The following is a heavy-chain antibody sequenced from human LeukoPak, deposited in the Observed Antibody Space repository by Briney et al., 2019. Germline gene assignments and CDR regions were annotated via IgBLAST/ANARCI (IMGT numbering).Heavy chain of an antibody. J-gene: IGHJ4*02. Sequence: ASVKVSCKVSGYTLTEFSMHWVRQAPGKGLEWMGGFDPEDGETIYAQKFQGRVTMTEDTSTDTAYMELSSLRSEDTAVYYCATEVFVVRGVTRDYWVQGTLVTVSS. CDR3: ATEVFVVRGVTRDY. CDR2: FDPEDGET. D-gene: IGHD3-10*01. CDR1: GYTLTEFS. V-gene: IGHV1-24*01.